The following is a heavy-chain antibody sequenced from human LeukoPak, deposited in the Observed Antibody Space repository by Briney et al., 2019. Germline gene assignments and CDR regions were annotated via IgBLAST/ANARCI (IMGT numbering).Heavy chain of an antibody. Sequence: ASVKVSCKASGYTFTGYYMHWVRQAPGQGLEWMGIINPSGGSTSYAQKFQGRVTMTRDMSTSTVYMGLSSLRSEDTAVYYCARGRYYYGSGSSAHFDYWGQGTLVTVSS. V-gene: IGHV1-46*01. CDR3: ARGRYYYGSGSSAHFDY. CDR1: GYTFTGYY. D-gene: IGHD3-10*01. CDR2: INPSGGST. J-gene: IGHJ4*02.